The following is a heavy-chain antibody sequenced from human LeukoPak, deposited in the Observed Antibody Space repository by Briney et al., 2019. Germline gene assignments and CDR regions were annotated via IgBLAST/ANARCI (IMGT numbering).Heavy chain of an antibody. CDR3: ARDPPWDAFDI. V-gene: IGHV3-7*01. J-gene: IGHJ3*02. CDR2: IKHDGSDK. Sequence: PGGSLRLSCAASGFTFSNYWMSWVRQAPGKGLEWVANIKHDGSDKYYVDSVKGRFTISRDNAKNSLYLQMNSLRAEDTAVYYCARDPPWDAFDIWGQGTMVTVSS. CDR1: GFTFSNYW.